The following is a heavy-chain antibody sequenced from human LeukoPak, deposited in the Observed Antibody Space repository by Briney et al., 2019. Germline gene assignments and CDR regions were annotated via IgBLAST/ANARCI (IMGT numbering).Heavy chain of an antibody. CDR1: GFTFSTYW. D-gene: IGHD3-22*01. CDR2: ISSDGSDT. V-gene: IGHV3-74*03. Sequence: GGSLRLSCAASGFTFSTYWMHWVRQAPGKGLVWVSRISSDGSDTTYADPVKGRFTISRDNAKNMLYLQMNSLRAEDTAVYYCTRDGSGYYYVDYWGQGTLVTVSS. J-gene: IGHJ4*02. CDR3: TRDGSGYYYVDY.